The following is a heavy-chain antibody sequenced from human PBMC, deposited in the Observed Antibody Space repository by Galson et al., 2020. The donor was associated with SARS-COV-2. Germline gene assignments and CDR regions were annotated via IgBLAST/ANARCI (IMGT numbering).Heavy chain of an antibody. Sequence: LSLTCAASGFSFSDSYMSWIRQAPGKGLEWVSFISSKSTYTDYADSVKGRFTISRDNARNSLYLQMSSLRAEDTAVYFCARDRTRTVTRLQDFDYWGPGTLVTVSS. CDR2: ISSKSTYT. CDR1: GFSFSDSY. V-gene: IGHV3-11*05. CDR3: ARDRTRTVTRLQDFDY. J-gene: IGHJ4*02. D-gene: IGHD4-17*01.